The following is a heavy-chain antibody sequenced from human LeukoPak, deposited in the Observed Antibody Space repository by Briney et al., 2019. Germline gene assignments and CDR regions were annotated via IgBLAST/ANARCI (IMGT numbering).Heavy chain of an antibody. Sequence: GGSLRLSCAVSGFTFSTYWMNWVRQAPGKGLEWVSYISSSGSTIYYADSVKGRFTISRDNAKNSLYLQMNSLRAEDTAVYYCARSGREGNYRGTYWGQGTLVTVSS. CDR3: ARSGREGNYRGTY. V-gene: IGHV3-48*04. D-gene: IGHD4-11*01. J-gene: IGHJ4*02. CDR1: GFTFSTYW. CDR2: ISSSGSTI.